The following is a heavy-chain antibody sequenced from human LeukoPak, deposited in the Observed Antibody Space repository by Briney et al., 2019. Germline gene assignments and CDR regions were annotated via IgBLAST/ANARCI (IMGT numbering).Heavy chain of an antibody. CDR3: ATSDDLWSGMDN. J-gene: IGHJ4*02. CDR2: ISSSSSYI. D-gene: IGHD3-3*01. Sequence: AGGSPRLSCAVSGFTFSSSSMNWVRQAPGKGLEWVSSISSSSSYIYYADSVKGRFTISRDNAKNSLYLQMDSLRAEDTAVYYCATSDDLWSGMDNWGQGTLVTVSS. V-gene: IGHV3-21*01. CDR1: GFTFSSSS.